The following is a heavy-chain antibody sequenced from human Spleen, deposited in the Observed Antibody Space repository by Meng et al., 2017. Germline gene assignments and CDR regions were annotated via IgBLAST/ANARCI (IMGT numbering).Heavy chain of an antibody. V-gene: IGHV1-2*02. CDR3: SREGPQWLGRDPFDV. CDR1: GYTFTGYY. D-gene: IGHD6-19*01. Sequence: ASVKVSCKASGYTFTGYYIHWVRQAPGQGLEWMGWIYTNSGGTKFAQRFQGRVTMSRDTSISTAYMELSGLRSDDTAMYYCSREGPQWLGRDPFDVWGQGTMVTVAS. CDR2: IYTNSGGT. J-gene: IGHJ3*01.